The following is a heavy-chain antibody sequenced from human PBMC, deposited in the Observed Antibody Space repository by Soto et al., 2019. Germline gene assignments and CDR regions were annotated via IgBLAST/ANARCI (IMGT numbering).Heavy chain of an antibody. V-gene: IGHV3-53*01. CDR2: IYSGGST. CDR3: ARSAHDYGDYSPSADAYYYYGMDV. D-gene: IGHD4-17*01. Sequence: EVQLVESGGGLIQPGGSLRLSCAASGFTVSSNYMSWVRQAPGKGLEWVSVIYSGGSTYYADSVKGRFTISRDNSKNTLYLQMNSLRAEDTAVYYCARSAHDYGDYSPSADAYYYYGMDVWGQGTTVTVSS. CDR1: GFTVSSNY. J-gene: IGHJ6*02.